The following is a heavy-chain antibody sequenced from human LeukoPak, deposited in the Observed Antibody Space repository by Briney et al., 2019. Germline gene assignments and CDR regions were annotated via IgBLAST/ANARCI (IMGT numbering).Heavy chain of an antibody. CDR1: GFTFSSYA. CDR3: AKTIEPGSSTSFAFDI. CDR2: ISGSGGST. Sequence: GGSLRLSCAASGFTFSSYAMSWVRQAPGKGLEWVSAISGSGGSTYYADSVKGRFTISRDNSKNTLYLQMNSLRAEDTAVYYCAKTIEPGSSTSFAFDIWGQGTMVTVSS. D-gene: IGHD2-2*01. V-gene: IGHV3-23*01. J-gene: IGHJ3*02.